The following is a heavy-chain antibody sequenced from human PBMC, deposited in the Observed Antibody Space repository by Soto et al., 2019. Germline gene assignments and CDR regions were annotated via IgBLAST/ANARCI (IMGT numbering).Heavy chain of an antibody. D-gene: IGHD6-6*01. V-gene: IGHV3-23*01. CDR1: GFSFSSYA. CDR2: ISGSGGST. Sequence: PGGSLRLSCAASGFSFSSYAISWVRQAPGKGLEWVSVISGSGGSTYYADSVKGRFSISRDNSKNTLYLQMNSLRAEDTAVYYCATSSSSSGGDYYYGMDVWGQGSTVTVSS. CDR3: ATSSSSSGGDYYYGMDV. J-gene: IGHJ6*02.